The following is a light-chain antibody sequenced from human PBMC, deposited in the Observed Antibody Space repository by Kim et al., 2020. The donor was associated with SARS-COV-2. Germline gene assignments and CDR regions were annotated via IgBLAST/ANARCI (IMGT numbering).Light chain of an antibody. J-gene: IGKJ1*01. CDR3: QQYNNWPT. CDR2: GAS. CDR1: RVVSSN. Sequence: SVSAEGSATLCCGTSRVVSSNFACHQQTPGHATRLLNYGASTGTTSIPTRFSGSGSATEFTLTISILQSEDVADYYCQQYNNWPTFGQGTKVDIK. V-gene: IGKV3-15*01.